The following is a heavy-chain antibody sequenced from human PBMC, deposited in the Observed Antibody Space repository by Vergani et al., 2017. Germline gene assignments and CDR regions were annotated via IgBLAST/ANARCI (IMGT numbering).Heavy chain of an antibody. V-gene: IGHV4-59*01. CDR2: IYYSGST. CDR3: AREPYCGGDCYSDAFDI. J-gene: IGHJ3*02. D-gene: IGHD2-21*02. CDR1: GGPISRYY. Sequence: QVQLQESGPGLVKPSETLSRTRTVSGGPISRYYWSWIPQPPGKGLEWSGYIYYSGSTNYHPSLKRRVTISVDTSKNQFSLKLSSVTAADTAVYYCAREPYCGGDCYSDAFDIWGQGTMVTVSS.